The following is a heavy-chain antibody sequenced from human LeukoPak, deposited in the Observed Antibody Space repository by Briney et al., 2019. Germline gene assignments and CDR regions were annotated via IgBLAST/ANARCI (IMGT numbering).Heavy chain of an antibody. CDR2: IYYSGST. CDR3: ARLIQLQLHGYYYMDV. V-gene: IGHV4-39*07. D-gene: IGHD3-16*01. Sequence: PSETLSLTCTVSGGSISSSSYYWGWIRQPPGKGLEWIGSIYYSGSTYYNPSLKSRVTISVDTSKNQFSLKLSSVTAADTTVYYCARLIQLQLHGYYYMDVWGKGTTVTVSS. J-gene: IGHJ6*03. CDR1: GGSISSSSYY.